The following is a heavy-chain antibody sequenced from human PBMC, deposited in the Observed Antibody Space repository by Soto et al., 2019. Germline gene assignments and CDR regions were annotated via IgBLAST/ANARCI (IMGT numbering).Heavy chain of an antibody. CDR2: IYHSGST. CDR1: GGSISSGGYS. Sequence: PSETLSLTCAVSGGSISSGGYSWNWIRQPPGKGLEWIGYIYHSGSTSYNPSLKSRVTMTRDTSISTAYMELSRLRSDDTAVYYCARQGNRGYFDYWGQGTLVTVSS. J-gene: IGHJ4*02. CDR3: ARQGNRGYFDY. V-gene: IGHV4-30-2*02.